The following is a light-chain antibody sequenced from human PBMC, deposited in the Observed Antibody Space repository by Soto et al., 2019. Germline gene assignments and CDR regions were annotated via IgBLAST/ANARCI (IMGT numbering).Light chain of an antibody. CDR1: QDITNY. J-gene: IGKJ4*01. Sequence: IELTQYTYFLSASVGDRVTITGRASQDITNYLAWYLQKPGKAPKLLISGASTLQSGVPSRFSGSGSGTEFTLTVSSLQPEDFATYYCQQLNAYPHNFGGGTKVDIK. V-gene: IGKV1-9*01. CDR2: GAS. CDR3: QQLNAYPHN.